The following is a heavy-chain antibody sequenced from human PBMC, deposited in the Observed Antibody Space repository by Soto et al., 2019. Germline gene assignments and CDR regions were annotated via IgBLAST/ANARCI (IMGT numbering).Heavy chain of an antibody. J-gene: IGHJ6*03. D-gene: IGHD3-16*02. CDR2: IYYSGST. V-gene: IGHV4-59*01. CDR1: GGSISSYY. Sequence: PSETLSLTCTVSGGSISSYYWSWIRQPPGKGLEWIGYIYYSGSTNYNPSLKSRVTISVDTSKNQFSLKLSSVTAADTAVYYCARGIKRLGELSKKELLYCMDVWGKGTTVTVSS. CDR3: ARGIKRLGELSKKELLYCMDV.